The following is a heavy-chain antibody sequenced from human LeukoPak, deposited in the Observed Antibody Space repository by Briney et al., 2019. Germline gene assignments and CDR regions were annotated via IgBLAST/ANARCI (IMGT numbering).Heavy chain of an antibody. CDR2: IYYNGNT. CDR3: ARGQRNYFRAVDD. CDR1: GASINTYY. Sequence: PSETLSLTCTVFGASINTYYWSWIRQPPGKGVERIGYIYYNGNTNYNPSLKSRVTISVDTSKNQFSLRLTSVTAADTAVYYCARGQRNYFRAVDDLGPGTLVTVSS. J-gene: IGHJ4*02. D-gene: IGHD3-10*01. V-gene: IGHV4-59*13.